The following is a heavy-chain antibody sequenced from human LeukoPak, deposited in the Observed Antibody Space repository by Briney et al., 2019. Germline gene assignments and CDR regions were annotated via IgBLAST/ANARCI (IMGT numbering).Heavy chain of an antibody. CDR3: VRQVDITMALPDY. CDR2: ISGYNANT. Sequence: ASVKVSCKASGYTFSSYGITWVRQAPGQGLEWMGWISGYNANTNYAQKLQGRVTMTTDTSTTTASMELRSLRSDDTAVYYCVRQVDITMALPDYWGQGTLVTASS. J-gene: IGHJ4*02. V-gene: IGHV1-18*01. D-gene: IGHD5-18*01. CDR1: GYTFSSYG.